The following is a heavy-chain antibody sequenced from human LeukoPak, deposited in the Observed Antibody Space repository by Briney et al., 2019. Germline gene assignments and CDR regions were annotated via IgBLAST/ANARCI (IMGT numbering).Heavy chain of an antibody. D-gene: IGHD3-10*01. V-gene: IGHV1-24*01. CDR1: GYTLTELS. J-gene: IGHJ3*02. CDR2: FDPEDGET. CDR3: ATRGYGSGSYYNNFVRAFDI. Sequence: ASVKVSCKVSGYTLTELSMHWVRQAPGKGLEWRGGFDPEDGETIYAQKFQGRVTMTEDTSTDTAYMELSSLRSEDTAVYYCATRGYGSGSYYNNFVRAFDIWGQGIMVTVSS.